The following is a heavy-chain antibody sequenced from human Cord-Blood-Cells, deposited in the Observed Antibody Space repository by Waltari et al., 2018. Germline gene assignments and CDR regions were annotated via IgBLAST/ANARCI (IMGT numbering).Heavy chain of an antibody. D-gene: IGHD6-13*01. Sequence: QVQLVQSGAEVKKPGASVKVSCQASGYTFTSYAMHWVRQAPGQRLEWMGWINAGNGNTKYSRKFQGRVTITRDPSASTAYMELSSLRSEDTAVYYCARVGGYSSSWFDYWGQGTLVTVSS. V-gene: IGHV1-3*01. CDR3: ARVGGYSSSWFDY. J-gene: IGHJ4*02. CDR2: INAGNGNT. CDR1: GYTFTSYA.